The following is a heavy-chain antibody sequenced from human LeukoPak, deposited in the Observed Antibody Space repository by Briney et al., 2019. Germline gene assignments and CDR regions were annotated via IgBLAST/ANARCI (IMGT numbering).Heavy chain of an antibody. D-gene: IGHD2-2*01. CDR3: ARIVVPAAIWWFDP. CDR1: GGSFRGYY. Sequence: RTSETLSLTCAVYGGSFRGYYWSWIRQPPGKGLEWIGEINHSGSTNYNPSLKSRVTISVDTSKNQFSLKLSSVTAADTAVYYCARIVVPAAIWWFDPWGQGTLVTVSS. CDR2: INHSGST. J-gene: IGHJ5*02. V-gene: IGHV4-34*01.